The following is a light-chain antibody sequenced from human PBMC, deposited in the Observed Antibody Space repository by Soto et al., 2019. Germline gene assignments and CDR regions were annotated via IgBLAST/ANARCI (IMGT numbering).Light chain of an antibody. CDR3: QQRSKWPLT. V-gene: IGKV3-11*01. J-gene: IGKJ4*01. CDR1: QSVRSY. Sequence: EIVLTQSPATLSLSPGERATLSCRASQSVRSYLAWYQQKPGQAPRLLIYDASNRATDIPARFSGSGSGTDFTLTISRLDPEDSAVYYCQQRSKWPLTFGGGTKVEIK. CDR2: DAS.